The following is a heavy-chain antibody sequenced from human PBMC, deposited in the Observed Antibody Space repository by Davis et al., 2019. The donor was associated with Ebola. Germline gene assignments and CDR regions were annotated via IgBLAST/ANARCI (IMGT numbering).Heavy chain of an antibody. V-gene: IGHV3-43*01. D-gene: IGHD4-17*01. CDR2: ISWDGRGT. CDR3: ARDLERYTVTTIFDH. CDR1: GFTFDDYT. Sequence: PGGSLRLSCAASGFTFDDYTFHWVRQVPGKGLEWVSLISWDGRGTKFADSVKGRFTISRDNSKNSLYLQMNSLRSEDTAVYYCARDLERYTVTTIFDHWGQGTLVTVSS. J-gene: IGHJ4*02.